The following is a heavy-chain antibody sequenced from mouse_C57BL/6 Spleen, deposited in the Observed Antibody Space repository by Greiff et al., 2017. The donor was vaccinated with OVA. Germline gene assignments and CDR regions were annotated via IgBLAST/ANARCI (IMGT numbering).Heavy chain of an antibody. D-gene: IGHD1-1*01. CDR2: IYPGGGYT. CDR3: ARKLRSSPGYFDV. J-gene: IGHJ1*03. Sequence: QVHVKQSGAELVRPGTSVKMSCKASGYTFTNYWIGWAKQRPGHGLEWIGDIYPGGGYTNYNEKFKGKATLTADKSSSTAYMQFSSLTSEDSAIYYCARKLRSSPGYFDVWGTGTTVTVSS. CDR1: GYTFTNYW. V-gene: IGHV1-63*01.